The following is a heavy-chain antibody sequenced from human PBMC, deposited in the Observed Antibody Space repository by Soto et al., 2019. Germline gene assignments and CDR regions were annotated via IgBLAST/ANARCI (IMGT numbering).Heavy chain of an antibody. CDR3: ARRFGQGRSPSCADY. J-gene: IGHJ4*02. CDR2: IYPGDSDT. Sequence: PGESLKISCEGSGYSFTSYFIGWVRQMPGKGLEWMGTIYPGDSDTRYSPSFQGQVTISADKSISTAYSQWSSLQASDTAMYYCARRFGQGRSPSCADYWGQGTLVTVSS. V-gene: IGHV5-51*01. CDR1: GYSFTSYF. D-gene: IGHD3-16*01.